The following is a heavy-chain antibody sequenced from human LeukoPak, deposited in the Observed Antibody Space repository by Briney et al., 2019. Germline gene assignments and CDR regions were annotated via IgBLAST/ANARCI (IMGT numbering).Heavy chain of an antibody. D-gene: IGHD4-11*01. J-gene: IGHJ4*02. Sequence: ASVKVSCKASGYTFRGIYIHWLRQAPGQGLEWMGWIDANNGDTMSAQKFQGRVTMSRVTSISTAYMDLSSLSPDDAAVYYCARDPSSVTLYFFDYWGQGTLVTVSS. CDR2: IDANNGDT. CDR1: GYTFRGIY. V-gene: IGHV1-2*02. CDR3: ARDPSSVTLYFFDY.